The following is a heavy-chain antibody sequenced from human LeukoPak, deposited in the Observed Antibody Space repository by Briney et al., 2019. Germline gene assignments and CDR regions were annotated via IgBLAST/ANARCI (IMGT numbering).Heavy chain of an antibody. J-gene: IGHJ6*03. D-gene: IGHD3-22*01. V-gene: IGHV1-2*02. Sequence: ASVKVSCKASGYTFTGYYIHWVRQAPGQGLEWMGWINPNSGGTNYAQKFQGRVTMTRDTSISTAYMELSRLRPDDTAVYYCARDQSYYYDSSGYSTYYYYMDVWGKGTTVTVSS. CDR1: GYTFTGYY. CDR2: INPNSGGT. CDR3: ARDQSYYYDSSGYSTYYYYMDV.